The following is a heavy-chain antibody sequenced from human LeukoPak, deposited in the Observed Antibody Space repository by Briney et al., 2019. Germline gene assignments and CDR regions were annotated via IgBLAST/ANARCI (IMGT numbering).Heavy chain of an antibody. CDR3: ANEGGTMPRGDLDY. Sequence: GGSLRLSCAASGFTFRSYVGTWVRQAPGKGLEWVSAISGSGGSTYYADSVKGRFTISRDNSKNTLYLQMNSLRAEDTAVYYCANEGGTMPRGDLDYWGQGTLVTVSS. CDR2: ISGSGGST. D-gene: IGHD3-10*01. J-gene: IGHJ4*02. V-gene: IGHV3-23*01. CDR1: GFTFRSYV.